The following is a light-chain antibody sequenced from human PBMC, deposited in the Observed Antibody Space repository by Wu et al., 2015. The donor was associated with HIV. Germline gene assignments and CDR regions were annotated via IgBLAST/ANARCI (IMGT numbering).Light chain of an antibody. CDR3: QQYGSTPPET. CDR1: QSVSSDY. J-gene: IGKJ1*01. Sequence: EIVLTQSPGTLSLSPGERATLSCRASQSVSSDYLAWYQQKPGQAPRLLIYGASNRATGIPDRFSGSGSGTDFSLTISRLEPEDFAVYYCQQYGSTPPETFGQGTKVEIK. CDR2: GAS. V-gene: IGKV3-20*01.